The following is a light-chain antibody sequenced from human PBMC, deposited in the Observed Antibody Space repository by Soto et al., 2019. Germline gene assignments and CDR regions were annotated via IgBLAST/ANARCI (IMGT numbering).Light chain of an antibody. V-gene: IGLV1-44*01. CDR1: SSNIGSNT. Sequence: QAVLTQPPSASGTPGQRVTISCSGSSSNIGSNTVNWYQQLPGTAPKRLIYSNNQRPSGVPDRFSGSKFGTSASLAISGLLSEDEGDYYCAAWDDSLNAWVFGGGTKLTVL. J-gene: IGLJ3*02. CDR2: SNN. CDR3: AAWDDSLNAWV.